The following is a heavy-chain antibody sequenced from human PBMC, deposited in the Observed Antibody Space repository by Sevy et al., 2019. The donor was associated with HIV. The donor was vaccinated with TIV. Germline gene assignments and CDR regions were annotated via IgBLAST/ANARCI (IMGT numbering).Heavy chain of an antibody. Sequence: GESLKISCKGSGYDFSTYWIAWVRQMPGKGLELRGIIFPGTSDPRNSPSFQGQATISADDSIWTSYLQWRSLKASDTAIYYCARRGILLRGGDYFYYGLDVWGQGTTVTVSS. CDR2: IFPGTSDP. CDR3: ARRGILLRGGDYFYYGLDV. CDR1: GYDFSTYW. J-gene: IGHJ6*02. D-gene: IGHD1-26*01. V-gene: IGHV5-51*01.